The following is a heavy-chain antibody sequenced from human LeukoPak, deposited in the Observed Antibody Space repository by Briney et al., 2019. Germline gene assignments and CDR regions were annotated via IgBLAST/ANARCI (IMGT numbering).Heavy chain of an antibody. CDR1: GFTFSSYN. CDR3: ARGTEMATMGSWFDP. Sequence: GGSLRLSCAASGFTFSSYNMNWVRQAPGKGLEWVSSISSSSCYIFYADSVKGRFTISRGNAKNSVYLQMNSLRAEDTAVYYCARGTEMATMGSWFDPWGQGTLVTVSS. D-gene: IGHD5-24*01. J-gene: IGHJ5*02. V-gene: IGHV3-21*01. CDR2: ISSSSCYI.